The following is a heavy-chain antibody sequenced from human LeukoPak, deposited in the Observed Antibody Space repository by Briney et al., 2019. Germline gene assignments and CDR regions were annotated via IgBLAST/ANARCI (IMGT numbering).Heavy chain of an antibody. CDR3: ARHHPLTYCSSTSCPVDAFDI. CDR2: IDPSDSYT. J-gene: IGHJ3*02. Sequence: GESLRISCKGSGYSFTSYWISWVRQMPGKGLEWMGRIDPSDSYTNYSPSLQGHVTISADKSISTAYLQWSSVKASDTAMYYCARHHPLTYCSSTSCPVDAFDIWGQGTMVTVSS. CDR1: GYSFTSYW. D-gene: IGHD2-2*01. V-gene: IGHV5-10-1*01.